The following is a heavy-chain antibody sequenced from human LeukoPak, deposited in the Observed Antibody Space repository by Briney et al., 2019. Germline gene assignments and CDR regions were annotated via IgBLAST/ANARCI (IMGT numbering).Heavy chain of an antibody. D-gene: IGHD3-22*01. V-gene: IGHV1-8*01. Sequence: ASVKVSCKASGYTFTSYDINWVRQATGQGLEWMGWMNPNSGNTGYAQKFQGRVTMTRNTSISTAYMELSSLRSEDTAVYYCARANQGPWYYDSSGYRAGSYWGQGTLVTVSS. CDR1: GYTFTSYD. CDR3: ARANQGPWYYDSSGYRAGSY. J-gene: IGHJ4*02. CDR2: MNPNSGNT.